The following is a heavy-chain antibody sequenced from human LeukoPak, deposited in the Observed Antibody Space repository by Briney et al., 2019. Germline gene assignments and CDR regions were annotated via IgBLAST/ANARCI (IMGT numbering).Heavy chain of an antibody. D-gene: IGHD4-17*01. CDR2: MNPNSGNT. Sequence: ASVKVSCKASGYTFTSYDINWVRQATGQGLEWMGWMNPNSGNTGYAQKFQGRVTMTRNTSISTAYMELSSLRSEDTAVYYCARDLIDYGDYVVEYSDAFDIWGQGTMVTVSS. V-gene: IGHV1-8*01. CDR3: ARDLIDYGDYVVEYSDAFDI. J-gene: IGHJ3*02. CDR1: GYTFTSYD.